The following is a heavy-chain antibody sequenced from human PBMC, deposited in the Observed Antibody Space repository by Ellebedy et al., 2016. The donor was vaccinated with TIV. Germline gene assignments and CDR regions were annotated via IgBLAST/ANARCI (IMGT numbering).Heavy chain of an antibody. CDR3: ARENLAEYWNVYYGMDV. Sequence: AASVKVSCKTSGYTFTNYGISWVRQDPGQGLEWMGWINGYNGNTNYAKKPQGRVTMTTDTPTRTAYLERRSLRSDDTAVYYCARENLAEYWNVYYGMDVWGQGTTVTVSS. D-gene: IGHD2/OR15-2a*01. CDR2: INGYNGNT. CDR1: GYTFTNYG. J-gene: IGHJ6*02. V-gene: IGHV1-18*01.